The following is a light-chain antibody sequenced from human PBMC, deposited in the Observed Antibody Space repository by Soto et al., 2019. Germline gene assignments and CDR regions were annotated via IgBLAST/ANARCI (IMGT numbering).Light chain of an antibody. J-gene: IGKJ4*01. CDR3: MRTLQPPLA. CDR2: LGS. V-gene: IGKV2-28*01. CDR1: QSLLYSNGYNY. Sequence: DIVMTQSPPSLPVTPGEPASISCRSSQSLLYSNGYNYLDWYLQKRGQSPQLVIYLGSNRASEVPDRFSGSESGTEFTLKITRVEAQDVGVYYGMRTLQPPLAFGVRTKVESK.